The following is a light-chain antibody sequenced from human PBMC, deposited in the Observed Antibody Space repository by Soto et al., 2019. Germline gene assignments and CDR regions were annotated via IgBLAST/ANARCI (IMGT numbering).Light chain of an antibody. V-gene: IGLV2-14*01. CDR1: NTDVGQGKS. CDR3: VSYTDTDTLV. CDR2: EVT. Sequence: QSVLTQPASVSGSRGQSITISCFGRNTDVGQGKSVSCYQQGPGKAPKLLIFEVTNRPSGISSRFSGSRSGNTASLTISGLQPDDEGDYYCVSYTDTDTLVFGTGTKVTVL. J-gene: IGLJ1*01.